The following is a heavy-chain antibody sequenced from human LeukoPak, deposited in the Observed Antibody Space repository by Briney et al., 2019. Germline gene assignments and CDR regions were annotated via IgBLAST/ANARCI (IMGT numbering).Heavy chain of an antibody. D-gene: IGHD4-23*01. CDR2: IYYSVST. V-gene: IGHV4-59*11. CDR1: GGSISSHY. J-gene: IGHJ4*02. CDR3: ARYYGGLDY. Sequence: SETLSLTCTVSGGSISSHYWSWIRQSPGKGLEWIGYIYYSVSTIYNPSLKGRVTMSLDTSKRQFSLKLSSVTAADTAVYYCARYYGGLDYWGQGTLVTVSS.